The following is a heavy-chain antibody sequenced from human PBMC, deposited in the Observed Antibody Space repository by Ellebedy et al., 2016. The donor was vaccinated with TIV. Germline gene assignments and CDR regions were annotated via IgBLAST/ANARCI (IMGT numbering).Heavy chain of an antibody. CDR3: AKENYGMDV. Sequence: MPSETLSLTCAVSGGSLRGYYWNWIRQPPGKGLEWIGEIIQSGTMNYSPSLKSRVSMSVDKSKNQSSLNLNSVSAADTPVYYCAKENYGMDVWGQGTTVIVSS. V-gene: IGHV4-34*12. J-gene: IGHJ6*02. CDR2: IIQSGTM. CDR1: GGSLRGYY.